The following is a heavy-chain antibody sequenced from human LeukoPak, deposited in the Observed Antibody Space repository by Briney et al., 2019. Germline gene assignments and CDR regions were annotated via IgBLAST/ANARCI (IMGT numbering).Heavy chain of an antibody. CDR1: GGSFSGYY. CDR2: TNHSGST. V-gene: IGHV4-34*01. J-gene: IGHJ4*02. CDR3: ARTSAYDYDDY. D-gene: IGHD5-12*01. Sequence: SETLSLTRAVYGGSFSGYYWSWIRQPPAKGLEWIGETNHSGSTNYNPSLKSRVTISVNTSKNQFSLKLSSVTAADTAVYYCARTSAYDYDDYWGQGTLVTVSS.